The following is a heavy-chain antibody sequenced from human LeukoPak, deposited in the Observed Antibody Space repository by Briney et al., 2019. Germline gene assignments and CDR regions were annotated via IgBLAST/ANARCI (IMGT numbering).Heavy chain of an antibody. Sequence: PSETLSLTCTVSGGSINNYYWTWIRQPPGKGLECIGYVYYTGSTYYNPSLKSRVTISVDTSKNQFSLKLNSVTAADTAVYYCARDSSTVTTRHFDCWGQGTLVTVSS. J-gene: IGHJ4*02. CDR2: VYYTGST. V-gene: IGHV4-59*01. CDR1: GGSINNYY. CDR3: ARDSSTVTTRHFDC. D-gene: IGHD4-17*01.